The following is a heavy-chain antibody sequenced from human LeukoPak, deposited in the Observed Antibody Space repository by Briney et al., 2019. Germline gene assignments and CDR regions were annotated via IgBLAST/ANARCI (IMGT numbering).Heavy chain of an antibody. D-gene: IGHD3-3*01. V-gene: IGHV4-59*01. CDR3: ARGAPPYDFWSGYQYYYYYGMDV. CDR1: GGSISSYY. Sequence: SETLSLTCTVSGGSISSYYWSWIRQPPGEGRGWVWYIYDSGGTNYNPSFKSRVTISVDTSKNQFSRKLSSVPAADTAVYYCARGAPPYDFWSGYQYYYYYGMDVWGQGTPVTVSS. CDR2: IYDSGGT. J-gene: IGHJ6*02.